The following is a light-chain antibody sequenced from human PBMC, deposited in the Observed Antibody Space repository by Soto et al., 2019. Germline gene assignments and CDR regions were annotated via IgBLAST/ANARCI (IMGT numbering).Light chain of an antibody. V-gene: IGKV1-33*01. CDR2: ATS. CDR1: QDSNTF. J-gene: IGKJ3*01. CDR3: QQSDNLPDFT. Sequence: DIQVTQSPPSLSASVGDRVTVTCQASQDSNTFLTWFQQRPGEAPKLLIYATSNLEPGVPSRFSGRQSGTDFILSISSLQPEDVGTYYCQQSDNLPDFTFGPGTKVNI.